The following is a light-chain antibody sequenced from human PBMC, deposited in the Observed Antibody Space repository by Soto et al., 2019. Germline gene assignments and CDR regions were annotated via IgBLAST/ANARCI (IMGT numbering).Light chain of an antibody. Sequence: SYELTQPPSVSVSPGQTASITCSGDKLGDKYACWYQQKPGQSPVLVIYQASKRHSRITERFSGSNSGNTATLTISGTQAMDEADYYCQAWDSSTEVVFGGGTKLTVL. J-gene: IGLJ2*01. CDR3: QAWDSSTEVV. CDR1: KLGDKY. CDR2: QAS. V-gene: IGLV3-1*01.